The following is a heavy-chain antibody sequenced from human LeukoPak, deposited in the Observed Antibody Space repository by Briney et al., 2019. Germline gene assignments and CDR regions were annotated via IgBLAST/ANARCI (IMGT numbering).Heavy chain of an antibody. CDR3: ARDNYYDSSGYYDY. D-gene: IGHD3-22*01. J-gene: IGHJ4*02. V-gene: IGHV1-69*04. Sequence: SVKVSCKASGYTFTSYDINWVRQAPAQGLEWMGRIIPILGIANYAQKFQGRVTITADKSTSTAYMELSSLRSEDTAVYFCARDNYYDSSGYYDYWGQGTLVTVSS. CDR1: GYTFTSYD. CDR2: IIPILGIA.